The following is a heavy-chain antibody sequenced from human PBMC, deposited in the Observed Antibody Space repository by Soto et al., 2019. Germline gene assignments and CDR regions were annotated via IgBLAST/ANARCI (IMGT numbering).Heavy chain of an antibody. CDR2: MNPTRGNT. Sequence: GASVKVSCKDSGYPFTSYDINWVRQATGQGLEWMGWMNPTRGNTGYAQKFPGRVTMTRNTSISTAYMELSSLRSEDTAVYYCAKDPRGRIWEVTQKVYWGQGTLVTVSS. CDR3: AKDPRGRIWEVTQKVY. V-gene: IGHV1-8*01. D-gene: IGHD2-15*01. CDR1: GYPFTSYD. J-gene: IGHJ4*02.